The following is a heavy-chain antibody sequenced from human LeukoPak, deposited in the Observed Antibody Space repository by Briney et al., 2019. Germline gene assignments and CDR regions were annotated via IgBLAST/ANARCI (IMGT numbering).Heavy chain of an antibody. CDR1: GFTFSSYW. J-gene: IGHJ4*02. CDR2: INSDGSST. Sequence: GGSLRLSCAASGFTFSSYWMHWVRQAPGKGLVWVSRINSDGSSTSYADSVKGRFTISRDNSKNTLYLQMNSLRPEDTAVYYCAKGGLYLDYWGQGTLVTVSS. V-gene: IGHV3-74*01. CDR3: AKGGLYLDY.